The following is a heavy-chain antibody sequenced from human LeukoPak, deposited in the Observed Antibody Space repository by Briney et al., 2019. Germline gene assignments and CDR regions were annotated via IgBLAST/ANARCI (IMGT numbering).Heavy chain of an antibody. CDR1: GFTFSSYW. V-gene: IGHV3-74*01. Sequence: GGSLRLSCAASGFTFSSYWMHWVRQAPGKGLVWVSRINSDGSSTSYADSVKGRFTISRDNAKNTLYLQVNSLRAEDTAVYYCVVFGAGDGGFDIWGQGTMVIVSS. J-gene: IGHJ3*02. D-gene: IGHD3-10*01. CDR3: VVFGAGDGGFDI. CDR2: INSDGSST.